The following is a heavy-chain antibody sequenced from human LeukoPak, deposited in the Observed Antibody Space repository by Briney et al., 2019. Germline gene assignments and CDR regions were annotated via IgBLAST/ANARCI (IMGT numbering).Heavy chain of an antibody. V-gene: IGHV3-30*18. CDR2: ISYDGSNK. D-gene: IGHD6-13*01. J-gene: IGHJ4*02. Sequence: PGGSLRLSCAASGFTFSSYGMHWVRQAPGKGLEWVAVISYDGSNKYYADSVKGRFTISRDNSKNTLYLQMNSLRAEDTAVYYCAKGGSSWPFDYWGQGTLVTVSS. CDR3: AKGGSSWPFDY. CDR1: GFTFSSYG.